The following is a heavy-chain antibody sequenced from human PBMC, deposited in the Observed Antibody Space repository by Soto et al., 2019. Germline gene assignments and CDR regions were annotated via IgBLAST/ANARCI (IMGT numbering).Heavy chain of an antibody. CDR2: IYYSGST. J-gene: IGHJ4*02. D-gene: IGHD3-22*01. V-gene: IGHV4-31*03. Sequence: SETQSVTCTVSGGSIISGGYYWIWIRQHPGKGLEWIGYIYYSGSTYYNPSLKSRVTISVDTSKNQFSLKLSSVTAADTAVYYCARDSSGYPLDYWGQGTLVTVSS. CDR1: GGSIISGGYY. CDR3: ARDSSGYPLDY.